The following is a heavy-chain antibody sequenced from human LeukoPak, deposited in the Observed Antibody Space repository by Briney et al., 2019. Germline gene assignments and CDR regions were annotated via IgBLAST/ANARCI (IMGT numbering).Heavy chain of an antibody. D-gene: IGHD3-9*01. J-gene: IGHJ4*02. CDR3: ARDWDYDILTGHYATQLDY. CDR2: ISSSSSYI. Sequence: PGGSLRLSCAASGFTFSSYSMNWVRQAPGKGLEWVSSISSSSSYIYYADSVKGRFTISRDNAKNSLYLQMNSLRAEDTAVYYCARDWDYDILTGHYATQLDYWGQGTLVTVSS. CDR1: GFTFSSYS. V-gene: IGHV3-21*01.